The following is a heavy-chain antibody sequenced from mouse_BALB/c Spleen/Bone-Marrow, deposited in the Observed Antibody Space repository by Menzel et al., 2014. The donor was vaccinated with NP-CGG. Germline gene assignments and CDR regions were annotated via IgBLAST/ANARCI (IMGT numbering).Heavy chain of an antibody. V-gene: IGHV14-3*02. Sequence: VQLKQSGAELVKPGASVKLSCTAPGFNIKDTYMHWVKQRPEQGLEWIGRIDPANCNTKYDPKFQGKATITADTSSNTAYLQLSSLTSEDTAVYYCAAYYYGTYGFAYWGQGTLVTVSA. CDR1: GFNIKDTY. CDR2: IDPANCNT. CDR3: AAYYYGTYGFAY. J-gene: IGHJ3*01. D-gene: IGHD1-1*01.